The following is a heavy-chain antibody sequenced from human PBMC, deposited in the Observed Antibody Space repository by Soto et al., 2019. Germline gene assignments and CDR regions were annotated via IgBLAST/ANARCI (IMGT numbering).Heavy chain of an antibody. D-gene: IGHD3-22*01. CDR2: IYHSGST. CDR1: GGSLSSSNL. V-gene: IGHV4-4*02. Sequence: SETLSLTCAVSGGSLSSSNLWSWVRQPPGKGLEWIGEIYHSGSTNYNPSLKSRVTISVDRSKNQFSLKLMSVTAADTAVYYCARHFVAVVIKGWGYWGQGTLVTVSS. CDR3: ARHFVAVVIKGWGY. J-gene: IGHJ4*02.